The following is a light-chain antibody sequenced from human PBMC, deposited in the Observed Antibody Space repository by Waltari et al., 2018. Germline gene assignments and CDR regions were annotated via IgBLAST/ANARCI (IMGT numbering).Light chain of an antibody. CDR2: RNN. J-gene: IGLJ2*01. CDR3: AAWDDSLSGVV. Sequence: QSVLTQPPSASGTPGQRVTIPCSGSSSNIGSNHVYWSQQLPGTAPKLLIYRNNQRPSGVPDRFSGSKSGTSASLAISGLRSEDEADYYCAAWDDSLSGVVFGGGTKLTVL. V-gene: IGLV1-47*01. CDR1: SSNIGSNH.